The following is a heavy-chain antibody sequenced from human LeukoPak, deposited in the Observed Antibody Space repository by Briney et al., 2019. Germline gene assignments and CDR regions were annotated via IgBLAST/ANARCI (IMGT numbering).Heavy chain of an antibody. D-gene: IGHD1-26*01. CDR2: VRGSDAGT. V-gene: IGHV3-23*01. CDR3: AKNRGGSYYSGSDY. Sequence: GGSLRLSCSASGFTFSSYAMNWVRQAPGKGLEWVSAVRGSDAGTSYADSVKGRFTISSDNSKNTLYLQKNSLRAEDTAVYYCAKNRGGSYYSGSDYWGQGTLVTVSS. CDR1: GFTFSSYA. J-gene: IGHJ4*02.